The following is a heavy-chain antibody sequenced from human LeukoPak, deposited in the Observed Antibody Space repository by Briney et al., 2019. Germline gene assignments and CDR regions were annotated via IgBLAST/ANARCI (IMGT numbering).Heavy chain of an antibody. Sequence: GGSLRLSCVASAFSLSAYNMNWVRQAPGKGLELVSSISYTGTYIYYADPVKGRFTISRDNAQNSLYLQMNSLRAEDTAIYYCVRDRGTYRPIDYWGQGTLVTVSS. D-gene: IGHD1-26*01. CDR3: VRDRGTYRPIDY. CDR2: ISYTGTYI. J-gene: IGHJ4*02. CDR1: AFSLSAYN. V-gene: IGHV3-21*04.